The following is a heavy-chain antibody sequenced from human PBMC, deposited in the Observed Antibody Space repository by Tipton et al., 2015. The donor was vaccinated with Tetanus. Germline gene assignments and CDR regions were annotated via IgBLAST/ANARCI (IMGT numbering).Heavy chain of an antibody. Sequence: TLSLTCNVSGGSINTGDYYWSWIRQSPGKGLEWIGHVYYSGRTYYNPPLKSRVAISMDTSKNQISLKLSSVTAADTAVYYCARRSYCSSSRCFDAFDLWGQGTMVAVSS. CDR2: VYYSGRT. CDR1: GGSINTGDYY. J-gene: IGHJ3*01. V-gene: IGHV4-30-4*01. D-gene: IGHD2-2*01. CDR3: ARRSYCSSSRCFDAFDL.